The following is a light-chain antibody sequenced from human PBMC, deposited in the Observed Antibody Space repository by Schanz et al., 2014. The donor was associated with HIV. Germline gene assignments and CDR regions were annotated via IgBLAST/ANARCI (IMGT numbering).Light chain of an antibody. CDR3: TSYTTRDTWV. CDR1: SSDIGNYNY. V-gene: IGLV2-14*01. J-gene: IGLJ3*02. CDR2: EVS. Sequence: QSVLTQPASVSRSPGQSITISCTGTSSDIGNYNYVSWYQQHPGKAPKLMIYEVSNRPSGVSDRFSGSKSGNTASLTISGXXXEDEADYYCTSYTTRDTWVFGGGTKLTVL.